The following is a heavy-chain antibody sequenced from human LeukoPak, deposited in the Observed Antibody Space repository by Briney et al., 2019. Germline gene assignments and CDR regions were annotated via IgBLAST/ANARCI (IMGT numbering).Heavy chain of an antibody. J-gene: IGHJ4*02. CDR1: GFTFSTYA. D-gene: IGHD2-2*01. Sequence: GGSLRLSCAASGFTFSTYAMHWVRQAPGKGLEYVSAISTNGDSTYYADSVKGRFTISRDNSKNTLFLQMGSLRADDMAVYYCARWGSTSCYDYWGQGTLVAVSS. V-gene: IGHV3-64*02. CDR2: ISTNGDST. CDR3: ARWGSTSCYDY.